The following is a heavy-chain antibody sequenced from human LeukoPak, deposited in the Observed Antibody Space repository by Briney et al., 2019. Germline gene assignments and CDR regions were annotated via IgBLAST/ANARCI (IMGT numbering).Heavy chain of an antibody. CDR1: GYTFTGYY. CDR3: ASTDYDILTGPPQDY. Sequence: ASVKVSCKASGYTFTGYYMHWVRQAPGQGLESMGWINPNSGGTNYAQKFQGRVTMTRDTSYSTAYMELSRQRSDDTAVYYCASTDYDILTGPPQDYWGQGTLVTVSS. V-gene: IGHV1-2*02. D-gene: IGHD3-9*01. J-gene: IGHJ4*02. CDR2: INPNSGGT.